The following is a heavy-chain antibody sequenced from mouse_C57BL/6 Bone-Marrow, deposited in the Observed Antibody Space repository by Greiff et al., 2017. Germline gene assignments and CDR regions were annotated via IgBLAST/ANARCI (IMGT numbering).Heavy chain of an antibody. D-gene: IGHD1-1*01. CDR2: IHPISGST. Sequence: VQLQQSGAELVKPGASVKLSCTASGYTFTSYWMHWVKQRPGQGLEWIGMIHPISGSTNYNEKFKSKATLTVDKSSSTAYMQLSSLTSEHSAVYYCARGIYYYGSSVFAYWGQGTLVTVSA. CDR1: GYTFTSYW. V-gene: IGHV1-64*01. J-gene: IGHJ3*01. CDR3: ARGIYYYGSSVFAY.